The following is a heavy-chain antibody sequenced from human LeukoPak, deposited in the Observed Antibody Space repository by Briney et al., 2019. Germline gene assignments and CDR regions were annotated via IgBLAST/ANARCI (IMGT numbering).Heavy chain of an antibody. V-gene: IGHV1-46*01. CDR1: GYTVTSYY. J-gene: IGHJ4*02. CDR2: INPSGGST. D-gene: IGHD6-13*01. Sequence: GASVKVSCKASGYTVTSYYMHWVRQAPGQGLEWMGIINPSGGSTSYAQKFQGRVTMTRDTSTSTVYMELSRLRSEDTAVYYCARIAAAGGGSFDYWGQGTLVTVSS. CDR3: ARIAAAGGGSFDY.